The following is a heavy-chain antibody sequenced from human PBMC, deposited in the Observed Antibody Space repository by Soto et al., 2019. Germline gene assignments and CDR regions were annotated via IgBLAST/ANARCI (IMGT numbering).Heavy chain of an antibody. V-gene: IGHV1-69*01. CDR1: GGTFSTQA. J-gene: IGHJ4*02. CDR2: IIPIFGSR. CDR3: AREGRIVGATTHFDY. D-gene: IGHD1-26*01. Sequence: QVQLVQSGPEVKKPGTSVKVSCKASGGTFSTQAINWVRQAPGQGLEWMGGIIPIFGSRNYAHKFRGRLRITADASTTTAYVELSSLRSEDTAVYYCAREGRIVGATTHFDYWGQGTLVTVSS.